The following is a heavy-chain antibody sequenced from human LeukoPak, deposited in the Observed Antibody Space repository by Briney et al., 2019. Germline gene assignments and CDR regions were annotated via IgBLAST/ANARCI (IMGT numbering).Heavy chain of an antibody. V-gene: IGHV3-21*01. Sequence: GGSLRLSCAASGFTFSSYSMNWVRQAPGKGLEWVSSISSSSSYIYYADSVKGRFTISRDNAKNSLHLQMNSLRAEDTAVYYCARGPKVDTAMDYWGQGTLVTVSS. J-gene: IGHJ4*02. D-gene: IGHD5-18*01. CDR3: ARGPKVDTAMDY. CDR2: ISSSSSYI. CDR1: GFTFSSYS.